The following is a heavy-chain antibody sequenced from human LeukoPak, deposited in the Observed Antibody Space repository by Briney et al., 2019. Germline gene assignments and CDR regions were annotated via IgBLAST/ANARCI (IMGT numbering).Heavy chain of an antibody. CDR2: ISSSSSTI. CDR3: AKGGYDLDYYMDV. Sequence: GGSLRLSCAASGFSFSSYSMNWLRQASGKGLEWVSYISSSSSTIYYADSVKGRFTISRDNAKNSLYLQMNSLRAEDTALYYCAKGGYDLDYYMDVWGKGTTVTIS. J-gene: IGHJ6*03. V-gene: IGHV3-48*04. D-gene: IGHD5-12*01. CDR1: GFSFSSYS.